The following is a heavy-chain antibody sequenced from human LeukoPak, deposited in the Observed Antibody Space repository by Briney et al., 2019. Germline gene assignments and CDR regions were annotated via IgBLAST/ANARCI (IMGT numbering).Heavy chain of an antibody. CDR1: GFTFSSYW. Sequence: GESLKISCAASGFTFSSYWMHWVRQAPGKGLEWVSRINSDGYSIGYAAAVKGRFTISRDNAKNTLYLQMNSLRAEDTAVYYCARERGGNFDSWGQGTLVTVSS. V-gene: IGHV3-74*01. D-gene: IGHD1-26*01. CDR3: ARERGGNFDS. J-gene: IGHJ4*02. CDR2: INSDGYSI.